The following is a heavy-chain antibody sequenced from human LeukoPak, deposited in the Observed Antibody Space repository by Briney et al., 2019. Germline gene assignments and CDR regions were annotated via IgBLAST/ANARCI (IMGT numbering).Heavy chain of an antibody. V-gene: IGHV3-11*04. CDR1: GFTFSDYY. CDR3: ARAGRGLGNPFDY. D-gene: IGHD4-23*01. Sequence: GGSLRLSCAASGFTFSDYYMSWIRQAPGKGLEWVSYISSSSSTMYYADSVKGRFTISRDNAKNSLYLHMNSLRAEDTAVYYCARAGRGLGNPFDYWGQGTLVTVSS. J-gene: IGHJ4*02. CDR2: ISSSSSTM.